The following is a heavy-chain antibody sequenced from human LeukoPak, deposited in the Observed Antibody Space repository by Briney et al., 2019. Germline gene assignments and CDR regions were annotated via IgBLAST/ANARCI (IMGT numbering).Heavy chain of an antibody. CDR1: GFTFSSYH. D-gene: IGHD6-6*01. V-gene: IGHV3-21*01. CDR3: ARGPNSNWSGLDF. CDR2: ISSSSSDM. J-gene: IGHJ4*02. Sequence: GGSLRLSCAASGFTFSSYHMNWVRQAPGKGLEWVSSISSSSSDMYYAESVKGRITISRDNAKNSLYLQVNNLRAEDTAVYYCARGPNSNWSGLDFWGQGTLLTVSS.